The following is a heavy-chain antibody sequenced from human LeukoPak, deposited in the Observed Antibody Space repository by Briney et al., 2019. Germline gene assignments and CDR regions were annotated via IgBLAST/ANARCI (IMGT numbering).Heavy chain of an antibody. D-gene: IGHD6-19*01. J-gene: IGHJ4*02. V-gene: IGHV4-4*07. CDR2: IYTTGST. CDR3: ARVFFREYSSGWYYFDY. CDR1: GGSISSYY. Sequence: SETLSLTCTVSGGSISSYYWSWIRQPAGKGLEWIGHIYTTGSTNYNPSLKSRLTMSVDTSKNQFSLKLSSVTAADTALYYCARVFFREYSSGWYYFDYWGQGTLVTVSS.